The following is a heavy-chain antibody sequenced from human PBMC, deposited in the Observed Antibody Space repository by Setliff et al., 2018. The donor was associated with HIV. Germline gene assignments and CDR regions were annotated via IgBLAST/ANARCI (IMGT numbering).Heavy chain of an antibody. CDR2: ISAYNGNT. CDR3: ARIVRPSYYYYYYMDV. V-gene: IGHV1-18*01. Sequence: ASVKVSCKASGYTFTSYGISWVRQAPGQGLEWMGWISAYNGNTNYAQKFQGRVTMTTDTSTSTAYMELRSLRSDDTAVYYCARIVRPSYYYYYYMDVWGKGTTVTVSS. J-gene: IGHJ6*03. D-gene: IGHD3-10*02. CDR1: GYTFTSYG.